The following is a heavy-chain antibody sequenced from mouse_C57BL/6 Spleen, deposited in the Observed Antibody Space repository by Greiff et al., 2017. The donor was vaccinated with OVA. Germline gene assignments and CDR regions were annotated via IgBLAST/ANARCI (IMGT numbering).Heavy chain of an antibody. CDR3: AQLTAQAKRGWFAY. J-gene: IGHJ3*01. V-gene: IGHV3-6*01. CDR1: GYSITSGYY. Sequence: EVHLVESGPGLVKPSQSLSLTCSVTGYSITSGYYWNWIRQFPGNKLEWMGYISYDGSNNYNPSLKNRISITRDTSKNQFFLKLNSVTTEDTATYYCAQLTAQAKRGWFAYWGQGTLVTVSA. CDR2: ISYDGSN. D-gene: IGHD3-2*02.